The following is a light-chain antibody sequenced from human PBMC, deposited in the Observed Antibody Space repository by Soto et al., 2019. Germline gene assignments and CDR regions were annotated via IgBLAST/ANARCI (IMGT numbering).Light chain of an antibody. CDR1: QSVSSN. CDR2: GAS. Sequence: EIVMTQSPATLSVSPGERATLSCRASQSVSSNLAWYQQKPGQAPRLLIYGASTRATGIPARFSGSGSGTDFTLTISSLQSEDFAVYYCQQYNNWLFTFGGGTKVEIK. V-gene: IGKV3-15*01. J-gene: IGKJ4*01. CDR3: QQYNNWLFT.